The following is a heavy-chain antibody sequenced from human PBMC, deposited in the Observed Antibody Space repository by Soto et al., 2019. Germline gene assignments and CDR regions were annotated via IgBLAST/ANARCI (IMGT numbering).Heavy chain of an antibody. CDR3: ARDHSSGGYYYYGMDV. Sequence: GSLRLSCAASGFTFSSYSMNWVRQAPGKGLEWVSSISSSSSYIYYADSVKGRFTISRDNAKNSLYLQMNSLRAEDTAVYYCARDHSSGGYYYYGMDVWGQGTTVTVSS. CDR1: GFTFSSYS. D-gene: IGHD3-22*01. CDR2: ISSSSSYI. J-gene: IGHJ6*02. V-gene: IGHV3-21*01.